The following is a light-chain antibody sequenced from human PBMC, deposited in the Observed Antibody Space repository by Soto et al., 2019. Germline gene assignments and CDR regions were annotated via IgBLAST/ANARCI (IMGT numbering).Light chain of an antibody. CDR3: QQYGSSPPWT. J-gene: IGKJ1*01. V-gene: IGKV3-20*01. CDR2: GAS. CDR1: QSVSSSY. Sequence: EIGWTQSPCTLSLSPGERATLSCRASQSVSSSYLAWYQQKPGQAPRLLIYGASSRATGIPDRFSGSGSGTDFTLTISRLEPEDFAVYYCQQYGSSPPWTFGQGTKVELK.